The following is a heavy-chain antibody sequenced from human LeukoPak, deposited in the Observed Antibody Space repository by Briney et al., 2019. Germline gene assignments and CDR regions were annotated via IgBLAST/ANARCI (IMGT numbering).Heavy chain of an antibody. V-gene: IGHV3-7*01. CDR1: GLTFSAYW. D-gene: IGHD6-19*01. Sequence: GGSLRLSCAASGLTFSAYWGNWVRQAPGKGLEWVANIEQDGSEKNYVGSVKGRFTISRDNGANSLYLQMNNLRVEDTGVYYCVGGIGWLPDYWGQGTLVTVSS. CDR2: IEQDGSEK. CDR3: VGGIGWLPDY. J-gene: IGHJ4*02.